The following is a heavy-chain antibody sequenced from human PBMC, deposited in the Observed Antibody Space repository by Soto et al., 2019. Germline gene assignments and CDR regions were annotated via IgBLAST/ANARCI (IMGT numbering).Heavy chain of an antibody. J-gene: IGHJ6*02. CDR3: ARGGYSGYDYYFAMDV. CDR1: GGTFSSYA. CDR2: IIPIFGTA. V-gene: IGHV1-69*12. Sequence: QVQLVQSGAEVKKPGSSVKVSCKASGGTFSSYAISWVRQAPGQGLEWMGGIIPIFGTANYAPKFQSRVTINADESTNTAYMELSSLRSEDTAVYYCARGGYSGYDYYFAMDVWGQGTTVTVSS. D-gene: IGHD5-12*01.